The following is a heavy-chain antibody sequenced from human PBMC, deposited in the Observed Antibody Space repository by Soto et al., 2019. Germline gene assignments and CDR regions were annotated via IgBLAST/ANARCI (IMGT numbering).Heavy chain of an antibody. V-gene: IGHV3-23*01. Sequence: EVQLLESGGGLVQPGESLRLSCAASGFTSSSFAMNWVRQGPGKGLEWVSTISAGDITFYADSVKGRFTISRDSSKNTLFLHMNGLRADDTALYYCAKALGGNCNNWHFDYWGRGTLVTVSS. D-gene: IGHD1-1*01. CDR1: GFTSSSFA. CDR2: ISAGDIT. CDR3: AKALGGNCNNWHFDY. J-gene: IGHJ4*01.